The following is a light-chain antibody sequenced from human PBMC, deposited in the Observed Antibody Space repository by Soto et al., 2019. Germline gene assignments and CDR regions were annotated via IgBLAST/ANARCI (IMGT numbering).Light chain of an antibody. CDR2: EVS. J-gene: IGLJ1*01. CDR3: QSYDSSLSGSEV. V-gene: IGLV2-14*01. Sequence: QSALTQPASVSGSPGQSITIACTGTSSDVGGYKYVSWYQQHPGKAPKLMIYEVSNRPSGVSNRFSGSKSGNTASLTISGLQAEDEADYYCQSYDSSLSGSEVFGTGTKLTVL. CDR1: SSDVGGYKY.